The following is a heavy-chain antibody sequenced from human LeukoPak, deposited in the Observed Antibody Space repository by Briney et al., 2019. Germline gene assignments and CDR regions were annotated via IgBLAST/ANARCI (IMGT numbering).Heavy chain of an antibody. CDR3: ARPHGFWSGYEPDFDY. CDR2: ISYDGSNK. J-gene: IGHJ4*02. D-gene: IGHD3-3*01. Sequence: GGSLRLSCAASGFTFSSYWMSWVRQAPGKGLEWVAVISYDGSNKYYADSVKGRFTISRDNSKNTLYLQMNSLRAEDTAVYYCARPHGFWSGYEPDFDYWGQGTLVTVSS. CDR1: GFTFSSYW. V-gene: IGHV3-30*03.